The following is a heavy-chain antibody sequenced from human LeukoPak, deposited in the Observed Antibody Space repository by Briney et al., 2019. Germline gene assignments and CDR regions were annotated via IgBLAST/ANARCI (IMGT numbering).Heavy chain of an antibody. D-gene: IGHD3-10*01. CDR3: ARDRIAMVRGDGTFDY. V-gene: IGHV3-48*03. J-gene: IGHJ4*02. CDR1: GFTFSSYA. CDR2: ISSSGSTI. Sequence: GGSLRLSCAASGFTFSSYAMSWVRQAPGKGLEWVSYISSSGSTIYYADSVKGRFTISRDNAKNSLYLQMNSLRAEDTAVYYCARDRIAMVRGDGTFDYWGQGTLVTVSS.